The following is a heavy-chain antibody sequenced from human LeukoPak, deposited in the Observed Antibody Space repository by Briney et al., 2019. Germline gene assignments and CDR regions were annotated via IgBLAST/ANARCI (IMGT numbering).Heavy chain of an antibody. Sequence: GGSLRLSCAASGFTFSSYSMHWVRQAPGKGLEWVVRIGPDGSTEHYTDSVKGRFTISRDNSRKTVYLEMNGLRVEDTAVYYCARDGDYSSGYGKDYWGQGTLVTVSS. CDR1: GFTFSSYS. V-gene: IGHV3-30*03. CDR2: IGPDGSTE. D-gene: IGHD5-18*01. J-gene: IGHJ4*02. CDR3: ARDGDYSSGYGKDY.